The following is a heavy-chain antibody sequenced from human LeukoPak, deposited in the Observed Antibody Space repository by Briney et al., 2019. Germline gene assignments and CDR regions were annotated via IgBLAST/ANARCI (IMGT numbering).Heavy chain of an antibody. V-gene: IGHV4-59*01. CDR1: GGSFSGYY. Sequence: SETLSLTCAVYGGSFSGYYWSWIRQPPGKGLEWIGYTYNSGSTNYNPSLKSRVTISVDTSKNQFSLKLSSVTAADTAVYYCTRAGGRYTPFDYWGQGTLVTVSS. CDR3: TRAGGRYTPFDY. D-gene: IGHD1-26*01. CDR2: TYNSGST. J-gene: IGHJ4*02.